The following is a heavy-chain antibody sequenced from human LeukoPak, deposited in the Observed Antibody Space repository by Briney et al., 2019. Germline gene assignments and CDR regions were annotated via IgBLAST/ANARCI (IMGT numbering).Heavy chain of an antibody. Sequence: GGSLRLSCAASGFIFSSYEMSWVRQAPGKGLEWVSGISPNGVITYYADSVKGRFTISRDNSKGTVYLQMNSLRPEDTAVYYCAKDDAWLQYGNWGRGTLVTVSS. D-gene: IGHD5-24*01. V-gene: IGHV3-23*01. CDR3: AKDDAWLQYGN. J-gene: IGHJ4*02. CDR2: ISPNGVIT. CDR1: GFIFSSYE.